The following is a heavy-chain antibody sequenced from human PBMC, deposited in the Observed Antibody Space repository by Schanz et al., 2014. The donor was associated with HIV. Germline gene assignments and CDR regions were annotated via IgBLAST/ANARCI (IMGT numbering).Heavy chain of an antibody. CDR1: GFTFKNYA. Sequence: EVQLLESGGDLVQPGGSLRLSCAASGFTFKNYAMSWVRQAPGKGLEWVSLIGSGGGRTYYADSVKGRVTISRDNSKNTLFLQMNSLSAADTAVYFCARARFGDWGQGTLVTVSS. J-gene: IGHJ4*03. D-gene: IGHD3-3*01. CDR2: IGSGGGRT. CDR3: ARARFGD. V-gene: IGHV3-23*01.